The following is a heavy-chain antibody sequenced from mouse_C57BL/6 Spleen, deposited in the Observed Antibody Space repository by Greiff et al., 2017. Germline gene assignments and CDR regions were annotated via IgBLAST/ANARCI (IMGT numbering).Heavy chain of an antibody. CDR3: ARSSSYYSHGYFDY. CDR1: GFTFTAYY. V-gene: IGHV7-3*01. CDR2: IRNKANGYTT. D-gene: IGHD2-12*01. Sequence: DVMLVESGGGLVQPGGSLSLSCAASGFTFTAYYMSWVRQPPGKALEWLGFIRNKANGYTTEYSASVKGRFTISRDNSQSILYLQMNALRAEDSATYYCARSSSYYSHGYFDYWGQGTTLTVSS. J-gene: IGHJ2*01.